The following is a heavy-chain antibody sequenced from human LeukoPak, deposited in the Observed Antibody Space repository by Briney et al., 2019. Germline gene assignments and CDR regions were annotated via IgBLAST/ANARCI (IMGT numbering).Heavy chain of an antibody. V-gene: IGHV4-59*01. Sequence: PSETLSLTCTVSGGSISSYYWSWIRQPPGKGLEWIGYIYYSGSTNYNPSLKSRVTISVDTSKSQFSLKLSSVTAADTAVYYCARFLVPKYYYYMDVWGKGTTVTVSS. J-gene: IGHJ6*03. D-gene: IGHD6-6*01. CDR3: ARFLVPKYYYYMDV. CDR1: GGSISSYY. CDR2: IYYSGST.